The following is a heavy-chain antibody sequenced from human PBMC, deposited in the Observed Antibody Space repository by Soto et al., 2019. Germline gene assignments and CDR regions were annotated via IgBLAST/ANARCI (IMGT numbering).Heavy chain of an antibody. J-gene: IGHJ6*02. V-gene: IGHV1-18*01. D-gene: IGHD6-19*01. CDR3: ARERYSSGPPLWYYYYGMDV. Sequence: GASVKVSCKASGYTFTSYGISWVRQAPGQGLEWMGWISAYNGNTNYAQKLQGRVTMTTDTSTSTAYMELRSLRSDDTAVYYCARERYSSGPPLWYYYYGMDVWGQGTTVTVSS. CDR1: GYTFTSYG. CDR2: ISAYNGNT.